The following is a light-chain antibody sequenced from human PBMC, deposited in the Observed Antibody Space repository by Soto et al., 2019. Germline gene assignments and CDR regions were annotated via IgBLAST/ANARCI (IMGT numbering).Light chain of an antibody. V-gene: IGKV3-15*01. J-gene: IGKJ5*01. CDR2: GAS. CDR1: QSVSSD. Sequence: EVVMTQSPAPLSVSPGEKATLSCRASQSVSSDLAWYHQKPGQAPRLLIYGASTRATGIPGRFSGSGSGTEFTLTISSLQSEDFAVYFCQQYNNWPITFAQGTRLEIK. CDR3: QQYNNWPIT.